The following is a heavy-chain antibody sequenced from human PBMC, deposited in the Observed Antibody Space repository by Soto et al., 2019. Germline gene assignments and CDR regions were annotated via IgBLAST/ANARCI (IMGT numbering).Heavy chain of an antibody. CDR1: GFTFSNAW. CDR2: IKSKTDGGTT. CDR3: TTELYRTYYFDY. J-gene: IGHJ4*02. Sequence: EVQLVESGGGLVKPGGSLRLSCAASGFTFSNAWMSWVRQAPGKGLEWVGRIKSKTDGGTTDYAAPVKGRFTISRDDSKNPLYLQMNSLKTEDTAVYYCTTELYRTYYFDYWGQGTLVTVSS. V-gene: IGHV3-15*01. D-gene: IGHD1-26*01.